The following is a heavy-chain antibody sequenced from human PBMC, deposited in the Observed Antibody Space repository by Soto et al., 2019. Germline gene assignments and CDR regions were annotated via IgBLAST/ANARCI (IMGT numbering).Heavy chain of an antibody. CDR3: ARVQGGSSGFGY. V-gene: IGHV1-3*01. J-gene: IGHJ4*02. Sequence: ASVKVSCKASGYTFTSYAMHWVRQAPGQRLEWMGWINAGNGNTKYSQKFQGRVTITRDTSASTAYMELSSLRSEDTAVYYCARVQGGSSGFGYWGQGTLVTVSS. D-gene: IGHD6-19*01. CDR1: GYTFTSYA. CDR2: INAGNGNT.